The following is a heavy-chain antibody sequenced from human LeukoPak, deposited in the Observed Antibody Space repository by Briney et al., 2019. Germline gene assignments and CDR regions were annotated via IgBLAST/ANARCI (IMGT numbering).Heavy chain of an antibody. CDR2: IRYDGSKK. D-gene: IGHD3-10*02. CDR1: GFTFSSYG. J-gene: IGHJ6*03. Sequence: GGSLRLSCAASGFTFSSYGMHWVRQAPGKGLEWVAFIRYDGSKKYYTDSVKGRFTISRDNSKNTLYLQMNSLSAGDTAFYYCAKEELRRITMWGYMDVWGKGTTVTISS. V-gene: IGHV3-30*02. CDR3: AKEELRRITMWGYMDV.